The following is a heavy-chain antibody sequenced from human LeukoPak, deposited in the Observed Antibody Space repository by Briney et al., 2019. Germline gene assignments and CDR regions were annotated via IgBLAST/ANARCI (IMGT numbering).Heavy chain of an antibody. Sequence: PSETLSLTCTVSGGSISSYYWSWIRQPAGKGLESIGRIYTSGSTNYNPSLKSRVTMSVDTSKNHFSLKLSSVTAADTALYYCARSLDYGSSYYFDYWGQGTLVTVSS. V-gene: IGHV4-4*07. CDR2: IYTSGST. CDR3: ARSLDYGSSYYFDY. CDR1: GGSISSYY. D-gene: IGHD6-6*01. J-gene: IGHJ4*02.